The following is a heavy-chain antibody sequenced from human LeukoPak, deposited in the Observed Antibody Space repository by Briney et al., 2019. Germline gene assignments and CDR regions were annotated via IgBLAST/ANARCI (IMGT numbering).Heavy chain of an antibody. Sequence: SVKVSCKASGATFSSYAISWVRQAPGQGLEWMGRIIPIFGTANYAQKFQGRVTITTDESTSTAYMELSSLRSEDTAVYYCARDPWPIVTAAIRNNWFDPWGQGTLVTVSS. CDR1: GATFSSYA. J-gene: IGHJ5*02. D-gene: IGHD2-2*01. CDR3: ARDPWPIVTAAIRNNWFDP. V-gene: IGHV1-69*05. CDR2: IIPIFGTA.